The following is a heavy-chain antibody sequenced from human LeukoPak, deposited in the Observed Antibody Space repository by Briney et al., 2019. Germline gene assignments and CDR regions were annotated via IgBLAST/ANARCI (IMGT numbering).Heavy chain of an antibody. Sequence: SETLSVTRPVSGGSVIRGGYYWNWIRQHPGKGLEWIGFTSYSEGTYYNPSLMSRITISVDRSQNQFYLKMRDVTAADTAVYFCATADWESFYFDSWGQGALVAVSS. CDR2: TSYSEGT. V-gene: IGHV4-31*03. D-gene: IGHD1-26*01. J-gene: IGHJ4*02. CDR1: GGSVIRGGYY. CDR3: ATADWESFYFDS.